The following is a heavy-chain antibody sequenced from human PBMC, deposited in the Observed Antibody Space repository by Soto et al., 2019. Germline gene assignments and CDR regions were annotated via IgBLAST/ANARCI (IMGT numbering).Heavy chain of an antibody. Sequence: GGSLRLSCVASGFTFSSYAMSWVRQAPGKGLEWVSAISGGGGTAYYADSVKGRFTISRDNSKNTLYLQMTSLRAEDTAVYYCAKLDCSSTTCYTGGSWFDPWGQGTLVTVSS. J-gene: IGHJ5*02. CDR3: AKLDCSSTTCYTGGSWFDP. D-gene: IGHD2-2*02. V-gene: IGHV3-23*01. CDR2: ISGGGGTA. CDR1: GFTFSSYA.